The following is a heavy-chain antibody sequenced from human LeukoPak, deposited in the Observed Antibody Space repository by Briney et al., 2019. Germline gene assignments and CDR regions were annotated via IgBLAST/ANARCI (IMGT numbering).Heavy chain of an antibody. D-gene: IGHD4-23*01. V-gene: IGHV3-30*04. CDR3: ARQGSTVVTPWYYYGMDV. CDR1: GFTFSSYA. CDR2: ISYDGSNK. Sequence: GGSLRLSCAASGFTFSSYAMHRVRQAPGKGLEWVAVISYDGSNKYYADSVKGRFTISRDNSKDTLYLQMNSLRAEDTAVYYCARQGSTVVTPWYYYGMDVWGQGTTVTVSS. J-gene: IGHJ6*02.